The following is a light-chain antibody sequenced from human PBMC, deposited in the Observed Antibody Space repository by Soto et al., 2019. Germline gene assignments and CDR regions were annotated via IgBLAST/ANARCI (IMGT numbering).Light chain of an antibody. CDR3: QSYDRRMSGYV. CDR2: GNP. V-gene: IGLV1-40*01. J-gene: IGLJ1*01. CDR1: SSNIGAPYD. Sequence: QSVLTQSPSVSGAPGQTVVISCSGSSSNIGAPYDFNCYRQIPGTAPKLLIYGNPPRPSGVPRRFSVCKSGTSATLTITELHAEDEADYYCQSYDRRMSGYVFGTGTKVTVL.